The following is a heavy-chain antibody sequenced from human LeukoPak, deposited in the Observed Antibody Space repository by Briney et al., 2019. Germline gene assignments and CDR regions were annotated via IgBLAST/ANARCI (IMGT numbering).Heavy chain of an antibody. D-gene: IGHD6-19*01. Sequence: GGSLRLSCAASGFTFSSYGMHWVRQAPGKGLEWVAFIRYDGSKQYYADSVKGRFTTSRDNSKNTLFLQMNSLRGEDTAVYYCAKDRRSSGWNAAPGYWGQGTLVTVSS. CDR3: AKDRRSSGWNAAPGY. CDR2: IRYDGSKQ. V-gene: IGHV3-30*02. J-gene: IGHJ4*02. CDR1: GFTFSSYG.